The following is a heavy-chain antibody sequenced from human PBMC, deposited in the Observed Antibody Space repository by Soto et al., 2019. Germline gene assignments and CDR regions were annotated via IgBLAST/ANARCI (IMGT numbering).Heavy chain of an antibody. CDR3: ARGLHSLFDY. V-gene: IGHV3-33*01. D-gene: IGHD2-21*01. Sequence: GGSLRLSCAASGFTFSNYGMHWVRQAPGKGLEWVAVIWYDGNNKYYADSVKGRFTISRDNSNNTLYVQMTSLRAEDTAVYYCARGLHSLFDYWGQGSLVTV. CDR2: IWYDGNNK. J-gene: IGHJ4*02. CDR1: GFTFSNYG.